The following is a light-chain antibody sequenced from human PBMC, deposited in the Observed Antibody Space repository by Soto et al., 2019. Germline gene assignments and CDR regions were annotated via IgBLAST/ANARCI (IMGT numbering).Light chain of an antibody. Sequence: DIVMTQSPLSLPVTPGEPASISCRSSQSLLHSNGYNYLDWYLQKPGQSPQLLIYLGSNRASGVPDRFSGSGSGTDFTLNISRVEAEDVGVYYCMQALQTRYTFGQGTKLEIK. CDR1: QSLLHSNGYNY. V-gene: IGKV2-28*01. J-gene: IGKJ2*01. CDR3: MQALQTRYT. CDR2: LGS.